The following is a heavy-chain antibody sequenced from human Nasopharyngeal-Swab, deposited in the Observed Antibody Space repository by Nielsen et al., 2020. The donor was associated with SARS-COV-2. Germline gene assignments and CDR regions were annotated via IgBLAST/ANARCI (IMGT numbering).Heavy chain of an antibody. V-gene: IGHV1-69*04. J-gene: IGHJ4*01. CDR2: IIPAPGLI. D-gene: IGHD3-16*02. CDR3: VRDYDYVWGINRTHFDY. Sequence: SVKVSCKASGGSFINFAISWVRNAPGQGLEWIGRIIPAPGLIYYAQKFLGRVSIAADKSTSTAYMDLSSLRSEDTAVYYCVRDYDYVWGINRTHFDYWGHGTLVTVSS. CDR1: GGSFINFA.